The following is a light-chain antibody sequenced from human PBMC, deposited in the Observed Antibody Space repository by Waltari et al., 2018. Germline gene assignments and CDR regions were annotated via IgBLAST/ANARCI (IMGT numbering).Light chain of an antibody. CDR3: MSYTSRHTMI. CDR2: DVT. J-gene: IGLJ2*01. Sequence: QSALTPPAPVSGSPGQAITIPCPGTSRDLGGLNWVSWYQQHPGKAPKLMIFDVTNRPSGVSNRFSGSKSGNTATLTISGLQAEDEADYYCMSYTSRHTMIFGGGTRLTVL. CDR1: SRDLGGLNW. V-gene: IGLV2-14*01.